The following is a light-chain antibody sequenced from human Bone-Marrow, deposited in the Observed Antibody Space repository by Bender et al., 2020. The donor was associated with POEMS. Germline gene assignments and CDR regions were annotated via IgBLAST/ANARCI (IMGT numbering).Light chain of an antibody. V-gene: IGLV2-14*01. CDR1: SSDVGRYNY. Sequence: QSALTQPPSASGSPGQSVTISCTASSSDVGRYNYVSWYQQHPGKAPKLMIYDVSTRPSGVSSRFSGSKSGNTASLTISGLQGEDEADYYCSSYTTRSTNVFGRGTTVSVL. CDR2: DVS. J-gene: IGLJ1*01. CDR3: SSYTTRSTNV.